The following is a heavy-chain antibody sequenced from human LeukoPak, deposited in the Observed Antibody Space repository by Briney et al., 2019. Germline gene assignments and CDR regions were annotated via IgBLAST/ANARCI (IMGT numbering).Heavy chain of an antibody. Sequence: GGSLRLSCAVSGFTVSSNYMSWVRQAPGKGLEWVSIIYSGGSTYYADPVKGRFTISRDNSKNILYLQMNSLRAEDTALYYWARVGYTDSWYSSPPFDYGGRGTLVTVS. J-gene: IGHJ4*02. CDR2: IYSGGST. CDR1: GFTVSSNY. D-gene: IGHD6-13*01. V-gene: IGHV3-66*01. CDR3: ARVGYTDSWYSSPPFDY.